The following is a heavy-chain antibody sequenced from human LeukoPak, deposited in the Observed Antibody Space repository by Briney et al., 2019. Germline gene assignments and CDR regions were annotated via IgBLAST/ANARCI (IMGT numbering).Heavy chain of an antibody. J-gene: IGHJ4*02. V-gene: IGHV3-7*03. CDR2: IKEDGSVK. D-gene: IGHD6-19*01. CDR1: GFTFSSHW. CDR3: ARDSTWLLDY. Sequence: PGGSLRLSCTASGFTFSSHWMTWVRQPPGKGLEWVANIKEDGSVKYYVDSVKGRFTISRDNTKNALYLQMNSLRADDTAVYFCARDSTWLLDYWGQGTLVIVSS.